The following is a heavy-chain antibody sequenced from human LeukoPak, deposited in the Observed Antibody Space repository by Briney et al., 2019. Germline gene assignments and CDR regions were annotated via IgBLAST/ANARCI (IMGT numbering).Heavy chain of an antibody. J-gene: IGHJ4*02. CDR3: ARVTMVRGVITFDY. CDR1: GYTFTGYY. CDR2: INPNSGGT. V-gene: IGHV1-2*02. Sequence: ASVTVSCKASGYTFTGYYMHWLRQAPGQGLEWMGWINPNSGGTNYAQKFQGRVTMTRDTSISTAYRELSRLRSDDTAVYYCARVTMVRGVITFDYWGQGTLVTVSS. D-gene: IGHD3-10*01.